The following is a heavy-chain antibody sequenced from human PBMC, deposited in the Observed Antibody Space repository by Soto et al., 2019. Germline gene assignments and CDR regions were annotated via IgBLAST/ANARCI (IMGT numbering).Heavy chain of an antibody. Sequence: NPSETLSLTCTVSGGSISSYYWSWIRQPPGKGLEWIGYIYYSGSTNYNPSLKSRVTISVDTSKNQFSLKLSSVTAADTAVYYCARLSRPLYYFDYWGQGTLVTVSS. CDR2: IYYSGST. CDR3: ARLSRPLYYFDY. CDR1: GGSISSYY. J-gene: IGHJ4*02. V-gene: IGHV4-59*01.